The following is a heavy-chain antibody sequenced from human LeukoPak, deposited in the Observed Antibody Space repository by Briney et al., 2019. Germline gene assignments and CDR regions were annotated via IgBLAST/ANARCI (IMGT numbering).Heavy chain of an antibody. CDR2: ITDSGFTT. D-gene: IGHD3-10*01. V-gene: IGHV3-48*03. CDR1: GFTFSTYD. J-gene: IGHJ6*03. CDR3: VRVSGSGTPVYYYSYMDV. Sequence: PGGSLRLSCAASGFTFSTYDMNWVRQAPGKGLEWVSYITDSGFTTYYADSVKGRFTISRDNAKNTLYLQMNSLTPEDTAMYYCVRVSGSGTPVYYYSYMDVWGKGTMVSVSS.